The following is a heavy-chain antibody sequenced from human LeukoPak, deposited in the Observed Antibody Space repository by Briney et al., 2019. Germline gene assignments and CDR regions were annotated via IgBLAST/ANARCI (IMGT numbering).Heavy chain of an antibody. V-gene: IGHV3-23*01. Sequence: GGSLRLSCAASGFTFSSYAMSWVRQAPGKGLEWVSSIFGSGIDTQYADSVKGRFTISRDNSKNTLYLQMNSLRAEDTAVYYCAKELPDYGSVDYWGQGTLVTVSS. CDR2: IFGSGIDT. J-gene: IGHJ4*02. D-gene: IGHD3-10*01. CDR1: GFTFSSYA. CDR3: AKELPDYGSVDY.